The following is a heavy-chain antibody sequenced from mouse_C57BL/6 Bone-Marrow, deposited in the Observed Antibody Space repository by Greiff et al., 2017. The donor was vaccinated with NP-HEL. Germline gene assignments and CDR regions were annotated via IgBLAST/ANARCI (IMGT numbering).Heavy chain of an antibody. Sequence: VQLQQPGAELVMPGASVKLSCKASGYTFTSYWMHWVKQRPGQGLEWIGEIDPSDSYTNYNQKFKGKSTLTVDKYSSTAYMQLSSLTSEDSAVYYCARRGADDWYFDVWGTGTTVTVSS. CDR2: IDPSDSYT. CDR1: GYTFTSYW. CDR3: ARRGADDWYFDV. V-gene: IGHV1-69*01. J-gene: IGHJ1*03.